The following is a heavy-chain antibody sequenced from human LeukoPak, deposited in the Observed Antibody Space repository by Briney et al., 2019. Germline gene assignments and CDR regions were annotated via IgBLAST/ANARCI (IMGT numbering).Heavy chain of an antibody. CDR1: GGSFSGYY. V-gene: IGHV4-34*01. Sequence: PSETLSLTCAVYGGSFSGYYWSWIRQPPGKGLEWIGEINRSGSTNYNPSLKSRVTISVDTSKNQFSLKLSSVTAADTAAYYCARGIIVVVVAATSDGNWFDPWGQGTLVTASS. J-gene: IGHJ5*02. D-gene: IGHD2-15*01. CDR3: ARGIIVVVVAATSDGNWFDP. CDR2: INRSGST.